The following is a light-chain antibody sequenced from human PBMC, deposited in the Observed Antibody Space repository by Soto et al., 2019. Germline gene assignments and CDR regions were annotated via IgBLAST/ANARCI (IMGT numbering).Light chain of an antibody. Sequence: EIVLTQSPGTLSLSPGERATLSCRASQSVTSNYLAWYQQKPGQAPRLLVYGASSRATGISDRFSGSGSGTDFTLTISRLEPEDFAVYYCQQYGSSGTFGQGTKVDIK. J-gene: IGKJ1*01. V-gene: IGKV3-20*01. CDR2: GAS. CDR1: QSVTSNY. CDR3: QQYGSSGT.